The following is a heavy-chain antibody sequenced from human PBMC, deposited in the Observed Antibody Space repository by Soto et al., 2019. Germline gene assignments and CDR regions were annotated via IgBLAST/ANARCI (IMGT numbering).Heavy chain of an antibody. CDR2: ISYDGSNK. CDR3: ASPPLSLTPSGSYGNWFDP. Sequence: GGSLRLSCAASGFTFSSYAMHWVRQAPGKGLEWVAVISYDGSNKYYADSVKGRFTISRDNSKNTLYLQMNSLRAEDTAVYYCASPPLSLTPSGSYGNWFDPWGQGTLVTVSS. D-gene: IGHD1-26*01. CDR1: GFTFSSYA. V-gene: IGHV3-30-3*01. J-gene: IGHJ5*02.